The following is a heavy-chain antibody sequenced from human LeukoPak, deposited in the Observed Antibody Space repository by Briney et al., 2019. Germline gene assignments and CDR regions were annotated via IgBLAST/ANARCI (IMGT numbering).Heavy chain of an antibody. Sequence: GGSLRLSCAASGFTFSDYYMFWIRQAPGKGLEWVSYISNSGSIIYYADSVKGRFTVSRDNAKDSLYLQKNSLRAEDTAVYYCARAVSADTAMVYFDYWGQGTLVTVSS. CDR1: GFTFSDYY. J-gene: IGHJ4*02. D-gene: IGHD5-18*01. CDR2: ISNSGSII. CDR3: ARAVSADTAMVYFDY. V-gene: IGHV3-11*01.